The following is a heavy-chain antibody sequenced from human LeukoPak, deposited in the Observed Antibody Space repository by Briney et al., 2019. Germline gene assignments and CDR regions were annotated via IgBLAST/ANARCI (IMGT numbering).Heavy chain of an antibody. D-gene: IGHD1-1*01. CDR3: ARVFTGNVHPYYFDY. Sequence: GGSLRLSCTASGFTFDDYGMSWVRQAPGKGLEWVSGINWNGGSTGYADSVRGRFTISRDNAKNSLYLQMNSLRAEDTALYYCARVFTGNVHPYYFDYWGQGTLVTVSS. V-gene: IGHV3-20*04. CDR1: GFTFDDYG. J-gene: IGHJ4*02. CDR2: INWNGGST.